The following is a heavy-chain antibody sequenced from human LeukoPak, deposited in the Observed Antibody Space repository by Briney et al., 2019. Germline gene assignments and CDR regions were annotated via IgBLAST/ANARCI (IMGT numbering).Heavy chain of an antibody. Sequence: KPGESLKISCKGSGYSFTSYWIGWVRQMPGRGLEWMGIIYPGDSDTRYSPSLQGQVTISADKSISTAYLQWSSLKASDTAMYYCARQDGSGSPGGGMDVWGQGTTVTVSS. J-gene: IGHJ6*02. CDR3: ARQDGSGSPGGGMDV. D-gene: IGHD3-10*01. CDR2: IYPGDSDT. CDR1: GYSFTSYW. V-gene: IGHV5-51*01.